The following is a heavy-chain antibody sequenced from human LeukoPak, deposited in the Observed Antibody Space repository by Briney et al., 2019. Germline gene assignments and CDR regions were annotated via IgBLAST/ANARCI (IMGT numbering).Heavy chain of an antibody. CDR2: INHRGNT. V-gene: IGHV4-34*01. J-gene: IGHJ4*02. Sequence: PSETLSLTCAVSGGSFFGYHWNWIRQTPGKGLEWIGEINHRGNTNYNPSLESRVTISVDTSKNQFSLTLRSVTAADTAVYYCARDPTTVVSVPYYFDDSGQGTRVTVSS. D-gene: IGHD4-23*01. CDR3: ARDPTTVVSVPYYFDD. CDR1: GGSFFGYH.